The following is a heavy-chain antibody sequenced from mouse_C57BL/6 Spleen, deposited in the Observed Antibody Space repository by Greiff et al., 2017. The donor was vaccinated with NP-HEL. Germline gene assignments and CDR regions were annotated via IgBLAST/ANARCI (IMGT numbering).Heavy chain of an antibody. CDR2: IYPGDGDT. J-gene: IGHJ2*01. V-gene: IGHV1-80*01. CDR3: ARKAITTNYFDY. CDR1: GYAFSSYW. D-gene: IGHD2-4*01. Sequence: VQLQQSGAELVKPGASVKISCKASGYAFSSYWMNWVKQRPGKGLEWIGQIYPGDGDTNDNGKFKGKATLTADKSSSTAYRQRSSLTSEDSAVYFCARKAITTNYFDYWGQGTTLTVSS.